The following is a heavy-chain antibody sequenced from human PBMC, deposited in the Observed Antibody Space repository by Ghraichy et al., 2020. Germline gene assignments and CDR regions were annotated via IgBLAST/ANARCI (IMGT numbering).Heavy chain of an antibody. CDR1: DDSISSYY. CDR2: VYNSGST. D-gene: IGHD2-2*03. Sequence: SETLSLTCTVSDDSISSYYWSWVRQPAGRGLEWIGLVYNSGSTFYNPSLKSRVTMSVDPSKNQVSLKLKSVTAADTAVYYCARDGYCSSTSCYAAYYYGLEVWGQGTTVTVSS. J-gene: IGHJ6*02. V-gene: IGHV4-4*07. CDR3: ARDGYCSSTSCYAAYYYGLEV.